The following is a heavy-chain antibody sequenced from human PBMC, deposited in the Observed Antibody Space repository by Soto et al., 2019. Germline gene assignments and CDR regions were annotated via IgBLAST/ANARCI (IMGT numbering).Heavy chain of an antibody. J-gene: IGHJ3*02. V-gene: IGHV3-9*01. CDR1: GFTFDIHA. CDR2: ITWNSRSM. Sequence: EVQLVESGGGLVQPGRSLILSCAASGFTFDIHAMHWVRQAPGKGLEWVSGITWNSRSMGYADSVKGRFTISRDNAKNSLYLQMNSLRAEDTAFYCARDMGDTSMDVGDAFDIWGQGTMVTVSP. D-gene: IGHD2-2*01. CDR3: ARDMGDTSMDVGDAFDI.